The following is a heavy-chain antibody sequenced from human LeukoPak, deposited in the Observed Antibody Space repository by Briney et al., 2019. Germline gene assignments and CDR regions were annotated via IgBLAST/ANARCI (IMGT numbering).Heavy chain of an antibody. D-gene: IGHD4-11*01. J-gene: IGHJ6*03. Sequence: SETLSLTCTVSGGSISSYYWSWIRQPPGKGLEWIGYIYYSGSTNYNPSLKSRVTISVDTSKNQFSLKLSSVTAADTAVYYCARTVTSPDYYYYYYMDVWGKGTTVTVSS. CDR2: IYYSGST. CDR1: GGSISSYY. V-gene: IGHV4-59*01. CDR3: ARTVTSPDYYYYYYMDV.